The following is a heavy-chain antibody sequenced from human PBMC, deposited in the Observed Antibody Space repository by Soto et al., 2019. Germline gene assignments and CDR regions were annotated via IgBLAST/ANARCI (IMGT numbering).Heavy chain of an antibody. CDR1: GFTFSSYS. J-gene: IGHJ3*02. D-gene: IGHD6-13*01. CDR3: ARGLSSSWPIWGDTFDI. Sequence: EVQLVESGGGLVQPGGSLRLSCAASGFTFSSYSMNWVRQAPGKGLEWVSYISSSSSTIYYADSVKGRFTISRDNAKNSLYLQMNSLRDEDTAVYYCARGLSSSWPIWGDTFDIWGQGTMVTVSS. V-gene: IGHV3-48*02. CDR2: ISSSSSTI.